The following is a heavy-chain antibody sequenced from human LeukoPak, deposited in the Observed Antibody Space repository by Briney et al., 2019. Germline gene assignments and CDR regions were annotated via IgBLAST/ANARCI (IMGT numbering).Heavy chain of an antibody. D-gene: IGHD2-15*01. CDR1: GFTVSSNS. Sequence: PGGSLRLSCTVSGFTVSSNSWSWVRQAPGKGLEWVSFIYSGGKTHSSDSVKGRFTISRDNSKNTLYLQMNSLRAGDAAVYYCAKAPVTTCSGAYCYPFDYWSQGTLVTVSS. CDR3: AKAPVTTCSGAYCYPFDY. J-gene: IGHJ4*02. V-gene: IGHV3-53*01. CDR2: IYSGGKT.